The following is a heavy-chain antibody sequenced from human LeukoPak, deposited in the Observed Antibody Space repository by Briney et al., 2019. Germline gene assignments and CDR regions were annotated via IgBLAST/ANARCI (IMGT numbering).Heavy chain of an antibody. D-gene: IGHD4-17*01. CDR3: AREDPGDYADSLGY. J-gene: IGHJ4*02. CDR1: EFTLRNYD. Sequence: GGSLRLSCTGSEFTLRNYDMSWVRQAPGKGLEWVSAISGRVSGTYYAGSVRGRFTISRDNSKNTLYLQMNSLRAEDTAVYYCAREDPGDYADSLGYWGQGTLVTVSS. CDR2: ISGRVSGT. V-gene: IGHV3-23*01.